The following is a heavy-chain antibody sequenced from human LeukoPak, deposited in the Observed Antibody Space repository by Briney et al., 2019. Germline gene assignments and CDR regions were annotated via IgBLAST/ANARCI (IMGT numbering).Heavy chain of an antibody. V-gene: IGHV1-69*06. D-gene: IGHD1-26*01. CDR2: IILIFGTA. J-gene: IGHJ4*02. CDR1: GGTFSSYA. Sequence: SVKVSCKASGGTFSSYAISWVRQAPGQGLEWMGRIILIFGTANYAQNFQDRVTITADKSTSTAYMELSSLRSEDTAVYYCARTDSGSFSFDYWGQGTLVTVSS. CDR3: ARTDSGSFSFDY.